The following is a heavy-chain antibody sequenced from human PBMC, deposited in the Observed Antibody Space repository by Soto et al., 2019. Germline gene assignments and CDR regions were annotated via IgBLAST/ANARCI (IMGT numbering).Heavy chain of an antibody. V-gene: IGHV4-59*01. J-gene: IGHJ4*02. CDR3: AIGYSSGWYRY. Sequence: PSETLSLTCTVSGGSISSYYWSWIRLPPGKGLEWIGYIYYSVSTKYNPSLKSRVTISEDTSKNQFSLKLSSVTAADTAVYYCAIGYSSGWYRYWGQGXLVTVSS. CDR1: GGSISSYY. D-gene: IGHD6-19*01. CDR2: IYYSVST.